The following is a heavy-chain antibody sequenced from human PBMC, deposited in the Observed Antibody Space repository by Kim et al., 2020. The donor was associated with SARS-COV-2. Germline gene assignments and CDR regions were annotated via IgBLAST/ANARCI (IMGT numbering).Heavy chain of an antibody. V-gene: IGHV4-31*03. CDR2: IYYSGST. CDR3: AREGPKYHLFY. Sequence: SETLSLTCTVSGGSISSGGYYWSWIRQHPGKGLEWIGYIYYSGSTYYNPSLKSRVTISVDTSKNQFSLKLSSVTAADTAVYYCAREGPKYHLFYWGQGTLVTVSS. J-gene: IGHJ4*02. CDR1: GGSISSGGYY. D-gene: IGHD2-2*01.